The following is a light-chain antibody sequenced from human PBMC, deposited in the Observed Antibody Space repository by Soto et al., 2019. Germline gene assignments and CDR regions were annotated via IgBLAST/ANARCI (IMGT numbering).Light chain of an antibody. V-gene: IGKV3-20*01. CDR3: QQYGSSPWT. Sequence: EIVLPQSPGTLSLSPGERATLSCRASQSVSSSYLACYQQTPGQAPRLLIYGASSRATGIPDRFSGSGSGTDFTLTISRLEPEDFAVYYCQQYGSSPWTFGQGTKVDIK. J-gene: IGKJ1*01. CDR1: QSVSSSY. CDR2: GAS.